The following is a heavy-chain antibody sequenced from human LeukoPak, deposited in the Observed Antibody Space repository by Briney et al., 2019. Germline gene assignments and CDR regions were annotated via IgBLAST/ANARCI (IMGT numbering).Heavy chain of an antibody. CDR3: ARSIGLTGGGVDV. D-gene: IGHD2-8*02. V-gene: IGHV3-48*04. Sequence: GGSLRLSCAASGFTFSDYSMNWVRQAPGKGLEWVSYITNGGSTIHHADSVKGRFTISRDNAKKTLYLQMNSLRAEDTAVYYCARSIGLTGGGVDVWGQGTLVTVSS. CDR1: GFTFSDYS. CDR2: ITNGGSTI. J-gene: IGHJ4*02.